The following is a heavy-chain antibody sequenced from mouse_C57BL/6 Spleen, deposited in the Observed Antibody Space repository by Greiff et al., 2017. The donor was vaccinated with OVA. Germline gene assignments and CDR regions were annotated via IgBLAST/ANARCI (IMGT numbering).Heavy chain of an antibody. D-gene: IGHD1-1*01. Sequence: EVQLQQSGPELVKPGASVKISCKASGYTFTDYYMNWVKQSHGKSLEWIGDINPNNGGTSYNQKFKGKATLTVDKSSSTAYMELRSLTSEDSAVYYCARSPSSWGFAYWGQGTLVTVSA. CDR2: INPNNGGT. CDR3: ARSPSSWGFAY. J-gene: IGHJ3*01. V-gene: IGHV1-26*01. CDR1: GYTFTDYY.